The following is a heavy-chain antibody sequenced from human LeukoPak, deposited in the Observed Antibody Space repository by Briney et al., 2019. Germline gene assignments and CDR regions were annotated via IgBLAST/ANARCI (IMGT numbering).Heavy chain of an antibody. Sequence: GGSLRLSCAPSGFTFSTYAMSWVRQAPGKGVEWVSPISGSGGSTYYADSVKGRFTISRDKSKDTLYLQMNSLRAEDTAVYYCAKKESITMVRGVISPYFDYWGQGTLVTVSS. CDR2: ISGSGGST. D-gene: IGHD3-10*01. J-gene: IGHJ4*02. CDR3: AKKESITMVRGVISPYFDY. V-gene: IGHV3-23*01. CDR1: GFTFSTYA.